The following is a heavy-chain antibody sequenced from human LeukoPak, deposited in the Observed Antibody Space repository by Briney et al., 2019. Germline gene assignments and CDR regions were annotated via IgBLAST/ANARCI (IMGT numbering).Heavy chain of an antibody. CDR2: ISAYNGNT. J-gene: IGHJ6*02. V-gene: IGHV1-18*01. D-gene: IGHD3-3*01. Sequence: ASVNVSCKASGYTFTIYGISWVRPAPGQGLEWMGWISAYNGNTNYAQKLQGRVTMTTDTSTSTAYMELRSLRSDDTAVYYCAREYRFWSGSYYYYYGMDVWGQGTTVTVSS. CDR1: GYTFTIYG. CDR3: AREYRFWSGSYYYYYGMDV.